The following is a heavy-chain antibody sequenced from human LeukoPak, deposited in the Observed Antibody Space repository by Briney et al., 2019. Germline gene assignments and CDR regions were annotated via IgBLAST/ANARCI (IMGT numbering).Heavy chain of an antibody. CDR3: ARVVAVAPLDNWFDP. V-gene: IGHV4-61*02. D-gene: IGHD6-19*01. CDR1: GGSISSGSYY. CDR2: IYTSGST. J-gene: IGHJ5*02. Sequence: PSETLSLTCTVSGGSISSGSYYWSWIRQPAGKGLEWIGRIYTSGSTNHNPSLKSRVTISVDTSKNQFSLKLSSVTAADTAVYYCARVVAVAPLDNWFDPWGQGTLVTVSS.